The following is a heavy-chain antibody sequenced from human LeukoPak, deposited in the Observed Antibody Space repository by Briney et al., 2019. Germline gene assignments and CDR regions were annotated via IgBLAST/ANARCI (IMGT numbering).Heavy chain of an antibody. V-gene: IGHV3-72*01. CDR2: IRNKAYSYGT. D-gene: IGHD2-15*01. CDR1: GFTFRNYG. Sequence: PGRSLRLSCAASGFTFRNYGMHWVRQAPGKGLEWVGRIRNKAYSYGTEYAASVKGRFTISRDDSTNSLYLHMNSLKTEDTAVYYCGRGFCSGGTCYSGDYWGQGTLVTVSS. J-gene: IGHJ4*02. CDR3: GRGFCSGGTCYSGDY.